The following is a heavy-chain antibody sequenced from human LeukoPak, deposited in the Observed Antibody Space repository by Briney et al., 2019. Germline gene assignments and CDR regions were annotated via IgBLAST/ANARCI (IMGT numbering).Heavy chain of an antibody. V-gene: IGHV4-34*01. CDR1: GGSFNGYY. J-gene: IGHJ2*01. CDR2: INHSGSA. CDR3: ARGCLNLDYWYFDL. D-gene: IGHD5/OR15-5a*01. Sequence: SETLSLTCALYGGSFNGYYWSWIRQPPGKGLEWIGEINHSGSANYNPSLKSRVTISVDTSENQVSLRLTSVTAADTAVYYCARGCLNLDYWYFDLWGRGTLLTVSS.